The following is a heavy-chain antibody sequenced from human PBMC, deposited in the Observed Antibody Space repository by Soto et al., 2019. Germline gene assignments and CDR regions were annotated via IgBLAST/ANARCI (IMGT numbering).Heavy chain of an antibody. CDR3: NTDSYSSIIVVRFDY. CDR1: GFTFSDHY. D-gene: IGHD3-22*01. CDR2: TRNKANSYTT. V-gene: IGHV3-72*01. J-gene: IGHJ4*01. Sequence: GGSLRLSCAASGFTFSDHYIDWVRQAPGKGLEWVGRTRNKANSYTTDYAAPVKGRFAISRDDSKNMVYLQMNSLKTEDTGIYYCNTDSYSSIIVVRFDYWGHGTLVTVSS.